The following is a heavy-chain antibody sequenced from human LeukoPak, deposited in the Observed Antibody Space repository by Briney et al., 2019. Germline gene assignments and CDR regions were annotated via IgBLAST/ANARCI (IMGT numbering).Heavy chain of an antibody. CDR2: ISGSGGST. D-gene: IGHD4-23*01. CDR3: ARDGWGVGTVVTGFNY. V-gene: IGHV3-23*01. J-gene: IGHJ4*02. CDR1: GFTFSSYA. Sequence: GGSLRLSCAASGFTFSSYAMSWVRQAPGKGLEWVSAISGSGGSTYYADSVKGRFTISRDNAKNSLYLQMNSLRAEDTAVYYCARDGWGVGTVVTGFNYWGQGTLVTVSS.